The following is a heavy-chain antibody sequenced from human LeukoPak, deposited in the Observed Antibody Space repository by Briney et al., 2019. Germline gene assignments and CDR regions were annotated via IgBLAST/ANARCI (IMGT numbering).Heavy chain of an antibody. D-gene: IGHD3-22*01. Sequence: SETLSLTCAVSGGSISSSNWWSWVRQPPGKGLEWIGEIYHSGSTNYNPSLKSRVTISVDKSKNQFSLKLSSVTAADTAVYYCARGDYYDSSGYYPHFDYWGQGTLVTVSS. V-gene: IGHV4-4*02. CDR2: IYHSGST. CDR3: ARGDYYDSSGYYPHFDY. CDR1: GGSISSSNW. J-gene: IGHJ4*02.